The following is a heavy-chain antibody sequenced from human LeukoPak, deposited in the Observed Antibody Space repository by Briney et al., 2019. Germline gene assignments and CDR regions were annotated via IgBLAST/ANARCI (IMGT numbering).Heavy chain of an antibody. CDR1: GYTFTSYD. CDR2: MNPNSGNT. Sequence: PWASVKVSCKASGYTFTSYDINWVRQATGQGLEWMGWMNPNSGNTGYAQKFQGRVTITRNTSISTAYMELSSLRSEDTAVYCCARFDYGGQDAFDIWGQGTMVTVSS. CDR3: ARFDYGGQDAFDI. D-gene: IGHD4-23*01. J-gene: IGHJ3*02. V-gene: IGHV1-8*03.